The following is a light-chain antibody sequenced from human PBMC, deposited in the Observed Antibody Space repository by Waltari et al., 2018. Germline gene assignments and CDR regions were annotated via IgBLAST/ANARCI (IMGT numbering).Light chain of an antibody. CDR3: QSADSSNTHVF. Sequence: SSQLPPPPPVSVSPAPPPSISCSRAPLPTHFVPCYQQKAGQAPGLVMYKDTERPSGIPERFSGSTSGTIVTLIISGVQAEDEADYYCQSADSSNTHVFFGGGTKLTVL. V-gene: IGLV3-25*03. CDR2: KDT. J-gene: IGLJ2*01. CDR1: PLPTHF.